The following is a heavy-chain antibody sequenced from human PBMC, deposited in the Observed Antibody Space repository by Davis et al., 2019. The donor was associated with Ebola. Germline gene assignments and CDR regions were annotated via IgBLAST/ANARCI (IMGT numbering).Heavy chain of an antibody. CDR1: GFTFSSYW. J-gene: IGHJ6*02. V-gene: IGHV3-48*01. CDR2: ISSSSSTI. CDR3: ARRKWLPDYYYYYGMDV. Sequence: PGGSLRLSCAASGFTFSSYWMNWVRQAPGKGLEWVSYISSSSSTIYYADSVKGRFTISRDNSKNSLYLQMNSLRAEDTAVYYCARRKWLPDYYYYYGMDVWGQGTTVTVSS. D-gene: IGHD3-22*01.